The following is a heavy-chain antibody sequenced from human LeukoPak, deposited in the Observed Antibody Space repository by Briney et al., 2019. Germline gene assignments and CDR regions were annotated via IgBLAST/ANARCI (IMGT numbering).Heavy chain of an antibody. J-gene: IGHJ3*02. CDR3: AGFYEAEAFDI. D-gene: IGHD3-3*01. Sequence: PGGSLRLSCAASGFTFSIYEMNWVRQAPGKGLEWVSYISPSGTTIHSADSVKGRFTISRDNAKNSLSLQMISLRAEDTAVYYCAGFYEAEAFDIWGQGTMVTVSS. CDR2: ISPSGTTI. CDR1: GFTFSIYE. V-gene: IGHV3-48*03.